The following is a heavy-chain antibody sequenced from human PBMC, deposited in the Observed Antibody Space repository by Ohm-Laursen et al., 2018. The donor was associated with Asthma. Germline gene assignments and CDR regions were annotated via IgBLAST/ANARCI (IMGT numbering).Heavy chain of an antibody. Sequence: SLRLSCTASGFTFSDYFMHWVRQGPGEGLVWISHIFPDGRRTNYADSVKGRFTISRDNSKNTLYLQMNSLRAEDTAVYYCARDWNYGGKAPLHYWGQGTLVTVSS. CDR2: IFPDGRRT. V-gene: IGHV3-74*01. CDR3: ARDWNYGGKAPLHY. D-gene: IGHD4-23*01. CDR1: GFTFSDYF. J-gene: IGHJ4*02.